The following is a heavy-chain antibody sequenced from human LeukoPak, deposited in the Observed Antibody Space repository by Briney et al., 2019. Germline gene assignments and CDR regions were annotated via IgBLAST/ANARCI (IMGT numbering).Heavy chain of an antibody. CDR1: GGSFSGYY. Sequence: SETLSLTCAVYGGSFSGYYWSWIRQPPGKGLEWIGEINHSGSTYYNPSPKSRVTISVDTSKNQFSLKLNSVTAADTAVYYCARIYSSSWFLNWFDPWGQGTLVTVSS. CDR2: INHSGST. D-gene: IGHD6-13*01. V-gene: IGHV4-34*01. J-gene: IGHJ5*02. CDR3: ARIYSSSWFLNWFDP.